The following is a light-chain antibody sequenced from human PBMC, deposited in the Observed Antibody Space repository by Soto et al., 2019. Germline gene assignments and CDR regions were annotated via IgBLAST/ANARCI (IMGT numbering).Light chain of an antibody. CDR2: DVS. CDR3: CSRAGSYTLV. Sequence: QSVLTQPRSVSGSPGQSVTISCTGTSSDVGGYNYVSWYQKYPGKAPRLMIYDVSERPSWVPDRFSGSKSGNTASLTISGLQAEDGADYYCCSRAGSYTLVFGGGTKVTVL. J-gene: IGLJ2*01. CDR1: SSDVGGYNY. V-gene: IGLV2-11*01.